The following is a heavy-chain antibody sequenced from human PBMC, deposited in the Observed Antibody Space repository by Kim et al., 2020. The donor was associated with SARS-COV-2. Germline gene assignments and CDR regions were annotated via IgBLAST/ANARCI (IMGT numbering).Heavy chain of an antibody. V-gene: IGHV5-51*01. CDR2: IYPGDSDT. D-gene: IGHD6-19*01. CDR1: GYSFTSYW. CDR3: ARFSSGWSSGGWFDP. Sequence: GESLKISCKGSGYSFTSYWIGWVRQMPGKGLEWMGIIYPGDSDTRYSPSFQGQVTISADKSISTAYLQWSSLKASDTAMYYCARFSSGWSSGGWFDPWGQGTLVTVSS. J-gene: IGHJ5*02.